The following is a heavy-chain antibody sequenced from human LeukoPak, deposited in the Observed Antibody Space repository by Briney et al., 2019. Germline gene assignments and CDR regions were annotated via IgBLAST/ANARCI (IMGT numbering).Heavy chain of an antibody. CDR3: ARDRSISAAGDTY. D-gene: IGHD6-13*01. J-gene: IGHJ4*02. V-gene: IGHV3-74*01. CDR1: GFTFSDYW. Sequence: GGSLRLSCAASGFTFSDYWMHWVRQAPGKGLVWVSRVNRDGSSTSYADSVKGRFTISRDNAKNTLSLQMNRLRAEDTAVYYCARDRSISAAGDTYWGQGTLVTVSS. CDR2: VNRDGSST.